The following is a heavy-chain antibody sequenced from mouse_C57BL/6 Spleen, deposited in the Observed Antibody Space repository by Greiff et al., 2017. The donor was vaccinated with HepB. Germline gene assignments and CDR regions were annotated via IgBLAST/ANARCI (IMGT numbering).Heavy chain of an antibody. J-gene: IGHJ4*01. V-gene: IGHV1-50*01. Sequence: VQLQQPGAELVKPGASVKLSCKASGYTFTSYWMQWVKQRPGQGLEWIGEIDPSDSYTNYNQKFKGKATLTVDTSSSTAYMQLSSLTSEDSAVYYCARSDWSLDYYAMDYWGQGTSVTVSS. CDR1: GYTFTSYW. CDR3: ARSDWSLDYYAMDY. CDR2: IDPSDSYT.